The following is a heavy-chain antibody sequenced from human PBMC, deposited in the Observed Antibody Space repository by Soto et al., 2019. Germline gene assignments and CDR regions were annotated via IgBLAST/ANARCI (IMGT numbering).Heavy chain of an antibody. J-gene: IGHJ6*02. CDR3: ATSVAGNSVDV. D-gene: IGHD6-19*01. CDR1: GHTLIDFS. Sequence: GASVKVSCKVSGHTLIDFSMHWVRQAPGKGLEWMGSLDPEDGKIIYAQNFQGRVTMTADTSTDTAFLDLTSLRSEDTAVYYCATSVAGNSVDVWGQGTTVTVSS. CDR2: LDPEDGKI. V-gene: IGHV1-24*01.